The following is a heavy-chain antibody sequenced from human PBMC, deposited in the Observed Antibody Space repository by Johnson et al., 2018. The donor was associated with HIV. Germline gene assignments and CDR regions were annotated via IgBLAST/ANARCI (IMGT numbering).Heavy chain of an antibody. J-gene: IGHJ3*02. V-gene: IGHV3-13*01. D-gene: IGHD1-1*01. CDR3: ARPQGTGDAFDI. CDR2: IGTAGDT. CDR1: GFTFSSYD. Sequence: MLLVESGGGLVQPGGSLRLSCAASGFTFSSYDMHWVRQATGKGLEWVSAIGTAGDTYYPGSVKGRFTISRENAKNSLYLQMNSLRAEDTAVYYCARPQGTGDAFDIWGQGTMVTVSS.